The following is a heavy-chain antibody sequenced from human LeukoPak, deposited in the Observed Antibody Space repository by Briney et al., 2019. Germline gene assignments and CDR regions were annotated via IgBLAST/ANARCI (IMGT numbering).Heavy chain of an antibody. CDR3: ARDGYCSSTSCFDY. CDR1: GFTFSSYG. Sequence: GRSLRLSCAASGFTFSSYGMHWVRQAPGKGLEWVAVIWYDGSNKYYADSVKGRFTISRDNSKNTLYLQMNSLRAEDTAVYYCARDGYCSSTSCFDYWGQRTLVTVSS. D-gene: IGHD2-2*03. V-gene: IGHV3-33*01. CDR2: IWYDGSNK. J-gene: IGHJ4*02.